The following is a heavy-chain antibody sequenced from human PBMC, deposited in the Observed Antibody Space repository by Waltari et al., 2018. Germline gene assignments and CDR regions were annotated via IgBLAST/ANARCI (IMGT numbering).Heavy chain of an antibody. CDR2: MYWNDDK. CDR1: GFSLSTSGVG. J-gene: IGHJ3*02. CDR3: AHTFYYYDSSGQGAFDI. Sequence: QITLKESGPTLVKPTQTLTLTCTFSGFSLSTSGVGVGWIRQPPGKALELLALMYWNDDKRYIPTLKSRLTSTKDTSKNQVVLTRTNMDPVDTATYYCAHTFYYYDSSGQGAFDIWGQGTMVTVSS. D-gene: IGHD3-22*01. V-gene: IGHV2-5*01.